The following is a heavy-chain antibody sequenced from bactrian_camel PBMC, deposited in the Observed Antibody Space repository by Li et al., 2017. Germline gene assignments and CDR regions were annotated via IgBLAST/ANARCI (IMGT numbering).Heavy chain of an antibody. CDR1: GSIFGNINL. CDR3: AARRAGSRRAGLLQAQGYNY. CDR2: IGARGGNT. J-gene: IGHJ4*01. Sequence: HVQLVESGGGSVQAGGSLRLSCVASGSIFGNINLMGWFRKTPGKAREGVAAIGARGGNTDYADFVKGRFSISHDRAKNTVRLQMNSLTPEDTAMYYCAARRAGSRRAGLLQAQGYNYWGQGTQVTVS. D-gene: IGHD3*01. V-gene: IGHV3S53*01.